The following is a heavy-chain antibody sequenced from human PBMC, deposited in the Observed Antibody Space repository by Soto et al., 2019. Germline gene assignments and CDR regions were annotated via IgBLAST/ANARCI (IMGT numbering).Heavy chain of an antibody. CDR2: ISGPGGST. CDR3: AKDKGSGYDFYFDY. D-gene: IGHD5-12*01. Sequence: GGSLRLSCAASGFTFSSYTMSWVRQAPGKGLEWVSTISGPGGSTYYADSVKGRFTISRDNSKNMLSLLMNSLRAEDSAVYYCAKDKGSGYDFYFDYWGQGTLVTVSS. V-gene: IGHV3-23*01. J-gene: IGHJ4*02. CDR1: GFTFSSYT.